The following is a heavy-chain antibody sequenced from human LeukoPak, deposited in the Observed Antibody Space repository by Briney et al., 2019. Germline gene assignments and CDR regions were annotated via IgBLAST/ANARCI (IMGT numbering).Heavy chain of an antibody. V-gene: IGHV4-34*01. CDR3: ARGPRYYYGSGSYYL. Sequence: SETLSLTCAVYGGSFSGYYWSWIRQPPGKGLEWIREINHSGSTNYNPSLKSRVTISVDTSKNQFSLKLSSVTAADTAVYYCARGPRYYYGSGSYYLWGQGTLVTVSS. J-gene: IGHJ4*02. CDR2: INHSGST. CDR1: GGSFSGYY. D-gene: IGHD3-10*01.